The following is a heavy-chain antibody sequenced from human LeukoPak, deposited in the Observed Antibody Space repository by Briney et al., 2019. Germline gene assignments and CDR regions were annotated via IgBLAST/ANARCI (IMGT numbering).Heavy chain of an antibody. Sequence: GGSLRLSCAASGFTFSSYSMNWVRQAPGKGLEWVSYISSSSSTIYYADSVKGRFTISRDNAKNSLYLQMNSLRAEDTAVYYCARAMIVAPFDAFDIWGQGTMVTVSS. V-gene: IGHV3-48*01. J-gene: IGHJ3*02. CDR2: ISSSSSTI. CDR3: ARAMIVAPFDAFDI. CDR1: GFTFSSYS. D-gene: IGHD3-22*01.